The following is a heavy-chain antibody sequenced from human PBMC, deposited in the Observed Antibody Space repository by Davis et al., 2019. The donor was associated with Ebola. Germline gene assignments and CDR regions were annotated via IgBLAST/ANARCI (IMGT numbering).Heavy chain of an antibody. V-gene: IGHV4-61*08. J-gene: IGHJ6*02. Sequence: GSLRLSCTVSGGSISSGGYYWSWIRQPPGKGLEWIGYIYYSGSTNYNPSLKSRVTISVDTSKNQFSLKLSSVTAADTAVYYCARDRGIAAVRYYYYYGMDVWGQGTTVTVSS. CDR1: GGSISSGGYY. CDR2: IYYSGST. CDR3: ARDRGIAAVRYYYYYGMDV. D-gene: IGHD6-13*01.